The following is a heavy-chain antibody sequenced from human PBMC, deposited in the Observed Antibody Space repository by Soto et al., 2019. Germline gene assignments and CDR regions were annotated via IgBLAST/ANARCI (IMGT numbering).Heavy chain of an antibody. CDR3: ARQPTTGDTDLWFDP. Sequence: SETLSLTCAVYSGSLNVDYWTWIRQPPGKGLEWIGEVSHTESTSYNSSLTSRVTISVDTSKNEFSLKLRSVTAADTAVYYCARQPTTGDTDLWFDPWGQGTLVTVSS. D-gene: IGHD2-21*01. V-gene: IGHV4-34*01. J-gene: IGHJ5*02. CDR2: VSHTEST. CDR1: SGSLNVDY.